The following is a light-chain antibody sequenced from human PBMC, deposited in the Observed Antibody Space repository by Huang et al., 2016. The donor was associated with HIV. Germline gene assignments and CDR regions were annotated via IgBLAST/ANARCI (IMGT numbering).Light chain of an antibody. V-gene: IGKV3-15*01. J-gene: IGKJ5*01. CDR2: VAS. Sequence: EIVMTQSPATLSVSPGERATLYCRASQSINSNLAWYQQKPGKPPSLLIYVASTRATGIPARFSGSGSGTEVTLTISSLQSEDFGVYYCQQYNDWPPITFGQGTRLDIK. CDR1: QSINSN. CDR3: QQYNDWPPIT.